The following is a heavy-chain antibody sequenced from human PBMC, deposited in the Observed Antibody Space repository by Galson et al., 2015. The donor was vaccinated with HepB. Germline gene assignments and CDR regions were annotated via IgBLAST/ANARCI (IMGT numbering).Heavy chain of an antibody. CDR3: ARGGWGCSSTSCYTAMATPYFDY. D-gene: IGHD2-2*02. Sequence: ETLSLTCAVYGGSFSGYYWSWIRQPPGKGLEWIGEINHSGSTNYNPSLKSRVTISVDTSKNQFSLKLSSVTAADTAVYYCARGGWGCSSTSCYTAMATPYFDYWGQGTLVTVSS. CDR1: GGSFSGYY. CDR2: INHSGST. J-gene: IGHJ4*02. V-gene: IGHV4-34*01.